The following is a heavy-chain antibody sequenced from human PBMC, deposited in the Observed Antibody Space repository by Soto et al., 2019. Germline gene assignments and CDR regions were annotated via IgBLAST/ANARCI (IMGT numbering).Heavy chain of an antibody. CDR2: IWYDGSNK. D-gene: IGHD3-10*01. CDR1: GFTFSNYA. V-gene: IGHV3-33*01. J-gene: IGHJ4*02. Sequence: QVQLVESGGGVVQPGGSLRLSCAASGFTFSNYAMHWVRQAPGKGLEWVAVIWYDGSNKYYADSVKGRFTISRDNSKNTLYLQMNSLRAEDTAVYYCARDSYGLDYWGQGTLVTVSS. CDR3: ARDSYGLDY.